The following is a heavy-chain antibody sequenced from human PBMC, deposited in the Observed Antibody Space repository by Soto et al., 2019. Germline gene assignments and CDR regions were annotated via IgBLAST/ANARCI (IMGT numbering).Heavy chain of an antibody. J-gene: IGHJ6*01. CDR3: GRTKDYFYGVDV. Sequence: QVQLQESGPGLVKPSGTLSLTCAVSGVSISSSQWWSWVRQPPGKGLEWIGEIYHNERTNYNPSLKSRRTMSLDRSKIQVSLKLSSVTAADTATYYCGRTKDYFYGVDVWGQGTTVTVSS. CDR2: IYHNERT. V-gene: IGHV4-4*02. CDR1: GVSISSSQW.